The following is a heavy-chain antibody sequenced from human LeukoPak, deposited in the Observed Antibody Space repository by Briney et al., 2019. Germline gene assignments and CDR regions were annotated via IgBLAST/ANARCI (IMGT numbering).Heavy chain of an antibody. CDR2: KSYDGSNR. V-gene: IGHV3-30*18. D-gene: IGHD6-25*01. Sequence: GRSLRLSCAASGFTFNYYVMHWVRQAPGKGLEWVSFKSYDGSNRYYADSVKGRFTISRDNSKNTLFLQMNSLRPEDTAVYYCAKDGSIAAAGYFDFWGLGTLVTVSS. J-gene: IGHJ4*02. CDR3: AKDGSIAAAGYFDF. CDR1: GFTFNYYV.